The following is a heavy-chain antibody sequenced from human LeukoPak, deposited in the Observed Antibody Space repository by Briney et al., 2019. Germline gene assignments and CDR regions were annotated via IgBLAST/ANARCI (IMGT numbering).Heavy chain of an antibody. J-gene: IGHJ4*02. CDR1: GNTLTELS. CDR3: ATGYSGLLDY. V-gene: IGHV1-24*01. CDR2: FDAEDGET. Sequence: ASVKVSCKLSGNTLTELSMNWVRQAPGKGLGGMGGFDAEDGETIYAQKFQGRVTMTEDTSTDTGYMELSSLRSEDTAVYYCATGYSGLLDYWGQGTLVTVSS. D-gene: IGHD5-12*01.